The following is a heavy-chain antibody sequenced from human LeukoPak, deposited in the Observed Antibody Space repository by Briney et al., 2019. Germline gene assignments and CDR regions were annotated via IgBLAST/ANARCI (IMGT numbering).Heavy chain of an antibody. CDR2: INPNSGGT. V-gene: IGHV1-2*02. D-gene: IGHD1-14*01. CDR3: ARGLDHASRDY. Sequence: ASVKVSCKASGYTFTGFYIHWVRQAPGQGLEWMGWINPNSGGTKYAQRFQGRVTMTRDTSISTAYMELNSLRSEDTAVYYCARGLDHASRDYWGQGTLVTVSS. J-gene: IGHJ4*02. CDR1: GYTFTGFY.